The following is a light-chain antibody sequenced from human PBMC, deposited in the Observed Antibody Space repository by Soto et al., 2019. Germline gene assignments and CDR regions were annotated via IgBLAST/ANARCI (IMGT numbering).Light chain of an antibody. J-gene: IGKJ1*01. CDR1: QSFSSSY. Sequence: EIVLTQSPGSLSLSPGERATLSCRASQSFSSSYLAWYQQKPGQAPRLLVYGASSRATGIPDRFSGSGSGTDFTLNISRLEPEDFAVYYCQQYGSSPPKTFGQGTKVDIK. V-gene: IGKV3-20*01. CDR3: QQYGSSPPKT. CDR2: GAS.